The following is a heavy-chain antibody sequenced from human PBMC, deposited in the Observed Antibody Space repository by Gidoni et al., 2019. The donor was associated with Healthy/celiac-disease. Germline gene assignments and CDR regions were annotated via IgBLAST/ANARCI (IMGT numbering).Heavy chain of an antibody. D-gene: IGHD6-25*01. CDR1: GYTFTSYD. CDR3: ASLHSSDDAFDI. V-gene: IGHV1-8*01. CDR2: MNRNSGNT. Sequence: QVQLVQSGAEVKKHGASVTVSCKASGYTFTSYDINWVRQATGQGLEWIGWMNRNSGNTGYAQKFQGRVTMTRNTSISTAYMELSSLRSEDTAVYYCASLHSSDDAFDIWGQGTMVTVSS. J-gene: IGHJ3*02.